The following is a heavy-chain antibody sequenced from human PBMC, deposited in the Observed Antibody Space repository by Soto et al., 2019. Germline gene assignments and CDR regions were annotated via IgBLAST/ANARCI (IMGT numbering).Heavy chain of an antibody. V-gene: IGHV4-59*08. CDR2: IYYSGST. Sequence: PSETLSLTCTVSDASINTYYWSWIRQPPGKGLEWIGYIYYSGSTNYNPSLKSRVTISLHTSRNQFSLRLSSVTAADTAVYYCARRGFYGDYFDYWGQGTLVTVSS. J-gene: IGHJ4*02. D-gene: IGHD4-17*01. CDR1: DASINTYY. CDR3: ARRGFYGDYFDY.